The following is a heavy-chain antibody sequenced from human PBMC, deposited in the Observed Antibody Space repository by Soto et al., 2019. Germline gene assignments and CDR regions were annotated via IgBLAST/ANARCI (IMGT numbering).Heavy chain of an antibody. CDR2: IYYSGST. Sequence: PSETLSLTCTVSGGSISSYYWSWIRQPPGKGLEWIGYIYYSGSTNYNPSLKSRVTISVDTSKNQFSLKLSSVTAADTAVYFCARDHTITMVRGVYYYGMDVWGQGTTVTVSS. J-gene: IGHJ6*02. V-gene: IGHV4-59*01. CDR3: ARDHTITMVRGVYYYGMDV. CDR1: GGSISSYY. D-gene: IGHD3-10*01.